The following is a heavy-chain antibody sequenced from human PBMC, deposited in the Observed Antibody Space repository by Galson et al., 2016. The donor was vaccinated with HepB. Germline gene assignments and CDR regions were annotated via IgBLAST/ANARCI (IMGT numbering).Heavy chain of an antibody. CDR2: IYRGNIT. CDR3: AKVRQLFYHYYMDV. D-gene: IGHD5/OR15-5a*01. J-gene: IGHJ6*04. Sequence: RLSCAASGFTVSSSFLSWVRQAPGKGLEWISVIYRGNITYYADSVKGRFTISRDNSKNTLSLHMNSLRDGDTAVYHCAKVRQLFYHYYMDVWGKGTTVTVSS. CDR1: GFTVSSSF. V-gene: IGHV3-53*01.